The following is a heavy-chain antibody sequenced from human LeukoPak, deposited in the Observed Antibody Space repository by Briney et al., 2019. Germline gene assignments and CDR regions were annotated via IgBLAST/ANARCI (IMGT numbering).Heavy chain of an antibody. CDR2: FDPEDGET. Sequence: ASVKVSCKVSGYTLTELSMHWVRQAPGKGLEWMGGFDPEDGETIYAQKFQGRVTMTEDTSTDTAYMELSSLRSEDTAVYYCARGDRGYSYGPRGDYYYGMDVWGQGTTVTVSS. J-gene: IGHJ6*02. D-gene: IGHD5-18*01. CDR1: GYTLTELS. V-gene: IGHV1-24*01. CDR3: ARGDRGYSYGPRGDYYYGMDV.